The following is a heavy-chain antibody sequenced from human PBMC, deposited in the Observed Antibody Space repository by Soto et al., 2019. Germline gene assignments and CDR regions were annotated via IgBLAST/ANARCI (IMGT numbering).Heavy chain of an antibody. CDR1: CGSISTGGYY. CDR3: ARDPAP. J-gene: IGHJ5*02. CDR2: IYNRATT. V-gene: IGHV4-31*03. Sequence: QVQLQESGPGLVKPSQTLSLTCTVSCGSISTGGYYWSWIRQHPGKGLEWIGYIYNRATTYYNPPLKSRVTISVDTSKNQFSLRLSSVTVADTAVYYCARDPAPWGQGALVTVSS.